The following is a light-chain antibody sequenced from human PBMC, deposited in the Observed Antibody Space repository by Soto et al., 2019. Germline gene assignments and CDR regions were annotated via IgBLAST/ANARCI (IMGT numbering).Light chain of an antibody. CDR3: QKYNDAPRT. CDR2: EAS. CDR1: QDISNY. V-gene: IGKV1-27*01. Sequence: PMTQSPSSLSASVGDRVTITCRASQDISNYLAWYQQKPGGAPKLLIYEASTLQSGVPSRFSGSGSGADFTLPISSLQPEDVAIYYCQKYNDAPRTFGQGTRVEMK. J-gene: IGKJ1*01.